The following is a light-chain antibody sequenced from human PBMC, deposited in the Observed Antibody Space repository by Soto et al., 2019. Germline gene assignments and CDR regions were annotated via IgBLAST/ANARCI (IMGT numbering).Light chain of an antibody. J-gene: IGLJ1*01. Sequence: QSVLTQPRSVSGSPGQSVTISCTGTSSDVGGYNYVSWYQQHPGKAPKLMIYDVTKRPSGVPDRFSGSKSGNTASLTISGLQAEDEADYYCCSYAGSYTCLFATGTKVTVL. V-gene: IGLV2-11*01. CDR1: SSDVGGYNY. CDR2: DVT. CDR3: CSYAGSYTCL.